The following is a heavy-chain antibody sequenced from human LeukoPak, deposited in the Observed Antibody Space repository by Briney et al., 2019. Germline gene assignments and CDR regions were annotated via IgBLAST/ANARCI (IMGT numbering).Heavy chain of an antibody. CDR1: GYTFNRYG. J-gene: IGHJ5*02. CDR2: IIPIFGSA. V-gene: IGHV1-69*13. D-gene: IGHD6-13*01. Sequence: ASVKVSCKASGYTFNRYGISWVRQAPGQGLEWMGGIIPIFGSATYAQKFQGRVTITADESTSTAYIELSSLTSEDTAVYYCARGGIIAAAHNWFDPWGQGTLVTVSS. CDR3: ARGGIIAAAHNWFDP.